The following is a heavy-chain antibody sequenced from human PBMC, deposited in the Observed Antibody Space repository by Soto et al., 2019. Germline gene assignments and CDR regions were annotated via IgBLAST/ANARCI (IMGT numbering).Heavy chain of an antibody. D-gene: IGHD3-9*01. CDR3: ARGVAQGDILPFGP. V-gene: IGHV4-59*01. CDR1: GGSITSYY. CDR2: IYYSGNT. J-gene: IGHJ5*02. Sequence: SETLSLTCTVSGGSITSYYWSWIRQPPGKGLEWIGYIYYSGNTNYNPSLKSRVTISVDTSKNQFSLRLSSVTAADTAVYYCARGVAQGDILPFGPWGQGTLVTVS.